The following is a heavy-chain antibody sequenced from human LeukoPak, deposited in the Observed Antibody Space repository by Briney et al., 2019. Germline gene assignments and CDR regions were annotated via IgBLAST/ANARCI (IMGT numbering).Heavy chain of an antibody. CDR3: ARIGLDRENDY. Sequence: GGSLRLSCAASGFTFSSYRIIWVRQAPGKGLEWVSSISTIVGSIYYADSVKGRFTISRDNAESSLYLQMDSLRAEDTAVYYCARIGLDRENDYWGQGTLVTVSS. CDR1: GFTFSSYR. J-gene: IGHJ4*02. V-gene: IGHV3-21*01. D-gene: IGHD3-16*01. CDR2: ISTIVGSI.